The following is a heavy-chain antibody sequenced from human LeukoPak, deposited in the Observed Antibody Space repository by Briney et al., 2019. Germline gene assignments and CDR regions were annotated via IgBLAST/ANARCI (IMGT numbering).Heavy chain of an antibody. CDR1: GGSISSGGYS. D-gene: IGHD3-16*01. J-gene: IGHJ4*02. CDR2: IYHSGST. V-gene: IGHV4-30-2*01. CDR3: ARRIASAYALDS. Sequence: KPSQTLSLTCAVSGGSISSGGYSWSWIRQPPGKGLEWIGYIYHSGSTYYNPSLKSRVTISVDRSKNQFSLNLSSVTAADTAVYYCARRIASAYALDSWGQGTLVTVSS.